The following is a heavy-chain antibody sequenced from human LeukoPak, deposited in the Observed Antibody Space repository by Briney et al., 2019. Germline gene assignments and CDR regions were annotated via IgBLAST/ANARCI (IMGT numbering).Heavy chain of an antibody. V-gene: IGHV1-18*01. CDR2: ISAYNGNT. CDR3: ARGAGYYHTPYYFDY. J-gene: IGHJ4*02. D-gene: IGHD3-22*01. CDR1: GYTFTSYS. Sequence: ASVKVSCKASGYTFTSYSINWVRQAPGQGLEWMGWISAYNGNTNYAQKLQGRVTMTTDTSTSTAYMELRSLRSDDTAVYYCARGAGYYHTPYYFDYWGQGTLVTVSS.